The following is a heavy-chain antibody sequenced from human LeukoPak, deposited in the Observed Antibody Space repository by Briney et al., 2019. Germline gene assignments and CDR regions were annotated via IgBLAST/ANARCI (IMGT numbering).Heavy chain of an antibody. V-gene: IGHV3-23*01. CDR1: GLTFSSYA. J-gene: IGHJ4*02. CDR2: ISSSSSNT. CDR3: AKWRAVLGNFDY. Sequence: PGGSLRLSCAVSGLTFSSYAMTWVRQAPGKGLEWVSSISSSSSNTYYADSVKGRFTISRDNSKNTLYLQMNSLRVEDTATYYCAKWRAVLGNFDYWGQGTLVTVSS. D-gene: IGHD1-1*01.